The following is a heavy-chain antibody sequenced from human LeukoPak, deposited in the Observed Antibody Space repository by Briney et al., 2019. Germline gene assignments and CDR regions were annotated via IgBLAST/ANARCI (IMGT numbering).Heavy chain of an antibody. D-gene: IGHD3-16*02. CDR1: GGSISSYY. V-gene: IGHV4-59*01. CDR2: IYYSGST. J-gene: IGHJ6*03. CDR3: ARVRYYDYVWGSYPPYYYYYYYMDV. Sequence: SETLSLTCTVSGGSISSYYWSWIRQPPGKGLEWIGYIYYSGSTNYNPSLKSRVTISVDTSKNQFSLKLSSVTAADTAVYYCARVRYYDYVWGSYPPYYYYYYYMDVWGKGTTVTVSS.